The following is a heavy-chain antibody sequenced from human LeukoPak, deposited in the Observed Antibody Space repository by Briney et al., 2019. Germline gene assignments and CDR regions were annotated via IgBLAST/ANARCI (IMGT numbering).Heavy chain of an antibody. CDR2: ISASGGTT. D-gene: IGHD6-6*01. CDR1: GFTFSSYS. CDR3: AKGKKLTARPYYMDV. Sequence: QTGGSLRLSCAASGFTFSSYSMNWVRQAPGKGLEWVSAISASGGTTYYGDSVKGRFTFSRDNSKNTLYLQMNSLRADDTAVYYCAKGKKLTARPYYMDVWGKGTTVIVSS. J-gene: IGHJ6*03. V-gene: IGHV3-23*01.